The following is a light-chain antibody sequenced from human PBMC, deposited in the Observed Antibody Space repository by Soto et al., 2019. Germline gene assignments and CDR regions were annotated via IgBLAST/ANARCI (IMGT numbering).Light chain of an antibody. J-gene: IGKJ2*01. CDR2: GAS. CDR3: QQYNHWPS. Sequence: EIVMTQSPATLSVSPGGRATLSCRASQTVSSNLAWYQQKPGRAPRLLIYGASTRATGIPARFSGSGSGTEFTLTISSLQSEDFALYYCQQYNHWPSFGQGTKLEIK. CDR1: QTVSSN. V-gene: IGKV3-15*01.